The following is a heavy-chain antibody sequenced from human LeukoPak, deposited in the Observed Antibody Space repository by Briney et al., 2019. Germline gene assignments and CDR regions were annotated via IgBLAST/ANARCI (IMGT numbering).Heavy chain of an antibody. CDR2: ISAYNGKT. CDR3: ARYRLSDSPINWFDP. CDR1: GYTFSSFG. D-gene: IGHD3-22*01. V-gene: IGHV1-18*01. J-gene: IGHJ5*02. Sequence: ASVKVSCKASGYTFSSFGISWVRQAPGQGLEWMGWISAYNGKTDYAQKFQDRVTMTTDTSTNTAYMELRSLRSGDTALYYCARYRLSDSPINWFDPWGQGTLVTVSS.